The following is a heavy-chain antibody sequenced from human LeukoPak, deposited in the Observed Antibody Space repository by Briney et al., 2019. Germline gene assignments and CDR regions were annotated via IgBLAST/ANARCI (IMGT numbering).Heavy chain of an antibody. J-gene: IGHJ4*02. D-gene: IGHD6-19*01. V-gene: IGHV3-30-3*01. CDR2: ISYDGSNK. CDR1: GFTFSSYA. Sequence: GGSLRLSCAASGFTFSSYAMHWVRQAPGKGLEWVAVISYDGSNKYYADSVKGRFTISRDNSKNTLYLQMNSLRAEDTAVYYCAREITPASSGWYEDYWGQGTLVTVSS. CDR3: AREITPASSGWYEDY.